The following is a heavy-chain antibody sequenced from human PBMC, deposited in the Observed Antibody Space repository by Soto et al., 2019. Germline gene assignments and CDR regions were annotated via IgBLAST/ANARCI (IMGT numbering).Heavy chain of an antibody. CDR2: INNDGSST. Sequence: EVQLVESGGGLVQPGGSLRLSCSASGFTFSSYWMHWVRQAPGKGLVWVSHINNDGSSTIYADSVRGRFTISRDNAKNTLYLEMNGLRAEDTVVYFCARDARYYYMDVWGKGTTVTVSS. CDR3: ARDARYYYMDV. CDR1: GFTFSSYW. J-gene: IGHJ6*03. V-gene: IGHV3-74*01. D-gene: IGHD6-6*01.